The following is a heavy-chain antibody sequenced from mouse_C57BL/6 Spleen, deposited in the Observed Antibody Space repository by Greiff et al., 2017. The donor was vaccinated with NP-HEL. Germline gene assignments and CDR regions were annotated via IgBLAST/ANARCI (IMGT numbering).Heavy chain of an antibody. CDR1: GYTFTSYW. V-gene: IGHV1-64*01. J-gene: IGHJ2*01. CDR2: IHPNSGST. Sequence: QVHVKQPGAELVKPGASVKLSCKASGYTFTSYWMHWVKQRTGQGLEWIGMIHPNSGSTNYNEKFKSKATLTVDKSSSTAYMQLSSLTSEDSAVYYCAREGFFLCYFDDWGKGTTLTVSS. CDR3: AREGFFLCYFDD.